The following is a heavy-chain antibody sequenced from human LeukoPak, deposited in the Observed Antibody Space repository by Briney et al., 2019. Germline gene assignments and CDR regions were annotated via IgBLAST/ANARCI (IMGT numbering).Heavy chain of an antibody. CDR3: VRDPAPYYYGSGTFDS. CDR1: GFTFSNFA. J-gene: IGHJ4*02. V-gene: IGHV3-33*01. Sequence: GGSPRLSCTASGFTFSNFAMHWVRQSPGKGLEWVALIWYDGSKEDYADSVKGRFTISRDNSKSTLFLQMTVLRDEDTALYYCVRDPAPYYYGSGTFDSWGQGTQVTVSS. D-gene: IGHD3-10*01. CDR2: IWYDGSKE.